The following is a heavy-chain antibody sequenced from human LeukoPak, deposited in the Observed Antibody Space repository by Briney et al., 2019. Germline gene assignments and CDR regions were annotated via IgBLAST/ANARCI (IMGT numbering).Heavy chain of an antibody. V-gene: IGHV4-59*07. CDR2: IYYSGTT. CDR3: ARFFGGGFGSSSWSSPYWFDP. D-gene: IGHD6-13*01. CDR1: GGSIRNYY. J-gene: IGHJ5*02. Sequence: SDTLSLTCTVSGGSIRNYYWTWIRQPPGKGLEWIGYIYYSGTTNYNPSLESRVTISVDTSKNQFSLKLSSVTAADTAVYYCARFFGGGFGSSSWSSPYWFDPWGQGTLVTVSS.